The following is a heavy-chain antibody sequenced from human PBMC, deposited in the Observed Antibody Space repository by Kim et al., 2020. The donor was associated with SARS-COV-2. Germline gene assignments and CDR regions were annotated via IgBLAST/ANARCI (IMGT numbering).Heavy chain of an antibody. CDR1: GVSITSNY. V-gene: IGHV4-59*13. D-gene: IGHD3-10*02. J-gene: IGHJ4*02. CDR2: LYYTGTT. Sequence: SGTLSLTCSVSGVSITSNYWTWIRQPPGKGLELIGYLYYTGTTYQNPSLNSRVTMTLDTAKNQVSLRLRSVTAADTAVYYCARVTSCRATMCGFDYWGQG. CDR3: ARVTSCRATMCGFDY.